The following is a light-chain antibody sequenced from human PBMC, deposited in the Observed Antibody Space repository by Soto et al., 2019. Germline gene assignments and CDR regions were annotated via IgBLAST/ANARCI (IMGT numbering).Light chain of an antibody. J-gene: IGLJ2*01. CDR3: QSYDNNNQV. CDR2: EDN. Sequence: NFMLTQPHSVSESPGKTVTISCTRSSGSIASNYVQWYQQRPGSSPTTVIYEDNRRPSGVPDRFSGSIDSSSNSASLTISGLKTEDEADYYCQSYDNNNQVFGGGTKLTVL. V-gene: IGLV6-57*01. CDR1: SGSIASNY.